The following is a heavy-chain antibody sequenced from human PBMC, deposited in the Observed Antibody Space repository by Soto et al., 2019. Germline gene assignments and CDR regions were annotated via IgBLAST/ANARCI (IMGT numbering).Heavy chain of an antibody. Sequence: SVKVSCKTSGDTFSSYAISWVRQAPGQGLEWMGGIIPIFGTANYAQKFQGRVTITAAESTSTAYMELSSLRSEDTAVYYCATRDSSSWNYNFDSWGQGTLVAVPS. CDR1: GDTFSSYA. J-gene: IGHJ4*02. V-gene: IGHV1-69*13. CDR2: IIPIFGTA. D-gene: IGHD6-13*01. CDR3: ATRDSSSWNYNFDS.